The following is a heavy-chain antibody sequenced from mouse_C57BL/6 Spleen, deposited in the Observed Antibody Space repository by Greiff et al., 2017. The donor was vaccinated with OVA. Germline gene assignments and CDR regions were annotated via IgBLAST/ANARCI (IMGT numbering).Heavy chain of an antibody. CDR2: IDPSDSYT. CDR1: GYTFTSYW. V-gene: IGHV1-69*01. CDR3: ARRDLSRGAMDY. D-gene: IGHD2-3*01. J-gene: IGHJ4*01. Sequence: QVHVKQPGAELVMPGASVKLSCKASGYTFTSYWMHWVKQRPGQGLEWIGEIDPSDSYTNYNQKFKGKSTLTVDKSSSTAYMQLSSLTSEDSAVYYCARRDLSRGAMDYWGQGTSVTVSS.